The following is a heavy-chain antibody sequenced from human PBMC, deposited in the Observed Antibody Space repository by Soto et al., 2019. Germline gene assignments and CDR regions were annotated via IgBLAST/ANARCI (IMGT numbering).Heavy chain of an antibody. J-gene: IGHJ6*02. D-gene: IGHD3-3*01. CDR3: ARDYDFWSGYPSYRMDV. V-gene: IGHV4-59*01. CDR1: GGSISSYY. CDR2: IYYSGST. Sequence: SETLSLTCTVSGGSISSYYWSWIRQPPGKGLEWIGYIYYSGSTNYNPSLKSRVTISVDTSKNQFSLKLSSVTAADTAVYYCARDYDFWSGYPSYRMDVWGQGTTVTVSS.